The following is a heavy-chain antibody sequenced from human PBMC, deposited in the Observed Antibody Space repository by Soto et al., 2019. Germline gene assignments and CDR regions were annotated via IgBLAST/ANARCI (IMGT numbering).Heavy chain of an antibody. D-gene: IGHD6-13*01. CDR1: GFTFSSYA. CDR3: AKDRIAAAGTDFDY. Sequence: HPGGSLRLSCAASGFTFSSYAMSRVRQAPGKGLEWVSAISGSGGSTYYADSVKGRFTISRDNSKNTLYLQMNSLRAEDTAVYYCAKDRIAAAGTDFDYWGQGTLVTVSS. V-gene: IGHV3-23*01. J-gene: IGHJ4*02. CDR2: ISGSGGST.